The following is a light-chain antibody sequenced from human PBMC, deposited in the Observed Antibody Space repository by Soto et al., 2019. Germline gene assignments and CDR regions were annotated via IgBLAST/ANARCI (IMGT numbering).Light chain of an antibody. CDR3: QQSNNWPDT. CDR1: QSVSSN. CDR2: GAS. V-gene: IGKV3-15*01. J-gene: IGKJ4*01. Sequence: EIVMMQSPATLSVSPGERATLSCRASQSVSSNLAWYQQKPGQAPRLLIYGASTRATGIPARFSGSGSGTEFTLTISSLQSEDFAVYYCQQSNNWPDTFGGGTKVEIK.